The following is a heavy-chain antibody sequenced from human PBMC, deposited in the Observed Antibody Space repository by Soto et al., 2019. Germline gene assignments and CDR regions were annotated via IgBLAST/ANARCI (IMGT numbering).Heavy chain of an antibody. CDR1: GFTFSSYA. D-gene: IGHD4-17*01. CDR3: AKRTVGWYFDL. Sequence: EVQLLESGGGLVQPGGSLRLSCAASGFTFSSYAMSWVRQAPGKGLEWVSAISGSGGSTYYADSVKGRFTISIDNSTNTLYLQMSSLRAEDTAVYYCAKRTVGWYFDLWGRGTLVTVSS. J-gene: IGHJ2*01. CDR2: ISGSGGST. V-gene: IGHV3-23*01.